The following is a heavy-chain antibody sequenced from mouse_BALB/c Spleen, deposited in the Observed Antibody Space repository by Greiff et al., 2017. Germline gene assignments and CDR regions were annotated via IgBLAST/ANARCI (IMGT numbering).Heavy chain of an antibody. Sequence: VKLVESGPGLVAPSQSLSITCTVSGFSLTSYGVSWVRQPPGKGLEWLGMIWGDGSTDYNSALKSRLSISKDNSKSQVFLKMNSLQTDDTARYYCARAYYGSYAMDYWGQGTSVTVSS. CDR3: ARAYYGSYAMDY. CDR2: IWGDGST. J-gene: IGHJ4*01. D-gene: IGHD1-2*01. CDR1: GFSLTSYG. V-gene: IGHV2-6-7*01.